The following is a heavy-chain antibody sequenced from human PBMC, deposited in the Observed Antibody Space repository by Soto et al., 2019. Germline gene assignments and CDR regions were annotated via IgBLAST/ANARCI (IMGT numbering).Heavy chain of an antibody. CDR2: SYGRXNT. V-gene: IGHV4-4*09. CDR1: GASISSYY. J-gene: IGHJ4*02. Sequence: XXTLSLTCTVSGASISSYYWSWIRQPPGIGLEWSGXSYGRXNTNYKQSRKGXGTIAVDTXNNKLARMRSSGNDANEDVYYFARGTGRAEVEDWGTGTLVNV. CDR3: ARGTGRAEVED.